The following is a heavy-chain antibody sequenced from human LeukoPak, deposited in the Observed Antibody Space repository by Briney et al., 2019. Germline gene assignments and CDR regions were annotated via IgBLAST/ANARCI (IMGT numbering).Heavy chain of an antibody. CDR1: GYTFTSYY. D-gene: IGHD2-8*02. V-gene: IGHV1-18*04. CDR2: ISAYNGNT. Sequence: ASVKVSCKASGYTFTSYYMHWVRQAPGQGLEWMGWISAYNGNTNYAQKLQGRVTMTTDTSTSTAYMELRSLRSDDTAVYYCARSYWYEDWFDPWGQGTLVTVSS. CDR3: ARSYWYEDWFDP. J-gene: IGHJ5*02.